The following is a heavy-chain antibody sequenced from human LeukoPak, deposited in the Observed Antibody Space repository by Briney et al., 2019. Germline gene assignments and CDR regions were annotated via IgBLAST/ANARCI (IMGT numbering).Heavy chain of an antibody. CDR2: IYYSGSS. CDR1: GGSISSGDYY. Sequence: RSSQTLSLTCTVSGGSISSGDYYWSWIRQPPGKGLEWIGYIYYSGSSYYIPSLKSRVTMSVDTSKNQFSLRLSSVTAADTAVYYCARYYCAGVCYYFQHWGQGTLVTVSS. V-gene: IGHV4-30-4*01. D-gene: IGHD2-21*02. J-gene: IGHJ1*01. CDR3: ARYYCAGVCYYFQH.